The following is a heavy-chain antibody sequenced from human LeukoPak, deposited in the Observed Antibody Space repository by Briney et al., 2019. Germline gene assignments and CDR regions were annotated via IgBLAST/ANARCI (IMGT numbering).Heavy chain of an antibody. Sequence: GRSLRLSWAASGFTFSSYAMHWVRQAPGKGLEWVAVISYDGSNKYYADSVKGRFTISRDNSKNTLYLQMNSLRAEDTAVYYCARVSGGRHAYDYWGQGTLVTVSS. CDR3: ARVSGGRHAYDY. D-gene: IGHD1-26*01. CDR2: ISYDGSNK. J-gene: IGHJ4*02. V-gene: IGHV3-30-3*01. CDR1: GFTFSSYA.